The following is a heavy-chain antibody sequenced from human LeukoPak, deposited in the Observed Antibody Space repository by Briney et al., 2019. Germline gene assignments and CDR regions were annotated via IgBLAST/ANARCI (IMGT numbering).Heavy chain of an antibody. Sequence: ASVKVSCKTSGYTFTNYAMHWVRQAPGQTIQWLAWINPANGYTRYSQHFQDRVTVSSDTSADTAYMELSSLRSEDMAVYYCARARGSYPVHDAFDIWGQGTMVTVSS. CDR3: ARARGSYPVHDAFDI. CDR2: INPANGYT. D-gene: IGHD1-26*01. J-gene: IGHJ3*02. V-gene: IGHV1-3*03. CDR1: GYTFTNYA.